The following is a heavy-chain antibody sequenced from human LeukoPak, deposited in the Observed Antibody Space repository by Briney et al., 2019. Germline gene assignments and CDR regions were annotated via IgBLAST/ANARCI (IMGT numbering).Heavy chain of an antibody. J-gene: IGHJ4*02. CDR3: ARMTESSSSH. CDR1: GYTFTSYD. D-gene: IGHD6-6*01. Sequence: GASVKVSCKASGYTFTSYDINWVRQATGQGLEWMGWMNPNSGNTGYAQKFQGRVTITTDESTSTAYMELSSLRSEDTAVYYCARMTESSSSHWGQGTLVTVSS. V-gene: IGHV1-8*01. CDR2: MNPNSGNT.